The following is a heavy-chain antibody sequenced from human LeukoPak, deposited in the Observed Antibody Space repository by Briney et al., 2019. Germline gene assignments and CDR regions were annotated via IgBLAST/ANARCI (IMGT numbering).Heavy chain of an antibody. CDR1: GLTFSNAW. J-gene: IGHJ4*02. CDR2: IKSKTEGGTT. V-gene: IGHV3-15*01. CDR3: TTGYDYVWGSYMYYFDY. D-gene: IGHD3-16*01. Sequence: GGSLRLSFAASGLTFSNAWMSWVRQAPGKGLEWVGRIKSKTEGGTTDYAAPVKGRFTISRDDSKNTLYLQMNSLITEDTAVYYCTTGYDYVWGSYMYYFDYWGQGTLVTVSS.